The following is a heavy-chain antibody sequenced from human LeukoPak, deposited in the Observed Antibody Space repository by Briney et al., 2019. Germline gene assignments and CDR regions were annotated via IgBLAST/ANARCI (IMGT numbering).Heavy chain of an antibody. Sequence: ASVKASCKASGYTFASYGISWVRQAPGQGLEWMGWISAYNGNTNYAQKLQGRVTMTTDTSTSTAFMELRSLRSDDTAVYYCARDCSSTSCLIDYWGQGTLVTVSS. V-gene: IGHV1-18*01. CDR3: ARDCSSTSCLIDY. J-gene: IGHJ4*02. CDR2: ISAYNGNT. D-gene: IGHD2-2*01. CDR1: GYTFASYG.